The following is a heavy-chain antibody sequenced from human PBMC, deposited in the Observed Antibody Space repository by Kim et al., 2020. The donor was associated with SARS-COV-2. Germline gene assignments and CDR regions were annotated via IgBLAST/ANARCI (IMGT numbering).Heavy chain of an antibody. CDR1: GFTFSNYA. Sequence: GGSLRLSCAASGFTFSNYAIAWVRQAPGEGLEWVSEINASGAGTYYADSVKGRFTTSRDNSKNTLFLEMNSLRAEDTAVYYCAKDILGSPSRGFDYWGQGTLVTVSS. V-gene: IGHV3-23*01. D-gene: IGHD2-2*01. CDR2: INASGAGT. CDR3: AKDILGSPSRGFDY. J-gene: IGHJ4*02.